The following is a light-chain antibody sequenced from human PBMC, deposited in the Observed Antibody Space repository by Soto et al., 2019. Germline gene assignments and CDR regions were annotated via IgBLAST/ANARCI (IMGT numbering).Light chain of an antibody. V-gene: IGKV3-11*01. CDR2: DTS. Sequence: EIVLTQSRATLSLSPGERATLSCRASQSVSNYLAWYQQKPGQAPRLLMYDTSNRAPGIPARFSGSGSGTDFTLTMNCLEPEDFAVYFCQQRSKFLWTFGQATKVEI. J-gene: IGKJ1*01. CDR1: QSVSNY. CDR3: QQRSKFLWT.